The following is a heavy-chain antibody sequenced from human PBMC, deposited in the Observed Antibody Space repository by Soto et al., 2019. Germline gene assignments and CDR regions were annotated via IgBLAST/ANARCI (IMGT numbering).Heavy chain of an antibody. CDR3: ARVLSSIADRLGSVWLAS. D-gene: IGHD6-6*01. CDR2: MNPNSGNT. V-gene: IGHV1-8*01. J-gene: IGHJ5*01. Sequence: SVKVSCKAYGYTFTSYDINWVRQATGQGLEWMGWMNPNSGNTGYAQKFQGRVTMTRNTSISTAYMELSSLRSEDTAVYYCARVLSSIADRLGSVWLASWGQGTLVPVSS. CDR1: GYTFTSYD.